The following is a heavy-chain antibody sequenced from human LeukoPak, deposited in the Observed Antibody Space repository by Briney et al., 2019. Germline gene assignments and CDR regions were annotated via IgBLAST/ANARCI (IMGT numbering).Heavy chain of an antibody. Sequence: KPSETLSLTCANYGGPFSGFFWSWIRQPPGKGLEWIGEINDGGRTNYNPSLQSRVTISTDTSKNQFSLKLTSVTAADTAVYYCAQASSYTEAIRYNPSRFGPWGQGTLVTVSS. CDR3: AQASSYTEAIRYNPSRFGP. D-gene: IGHD3-10*01. CDR1: GGPFSGFF. V-gene: IGHV4-34*01. CDR2: INDGGRT. J-gene: IGHJ5*02.